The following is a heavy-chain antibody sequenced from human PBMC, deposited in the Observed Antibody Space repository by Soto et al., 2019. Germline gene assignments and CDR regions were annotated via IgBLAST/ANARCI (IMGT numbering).Heavy chain of an antibody. CDR1: GFTFSSYA. D-gene: IGHD3-16*01. V-gene: IGHV3-23*01. J-gene: IGHJ4*02. CDR3: ATFMITFGGVLNMVDY. Sequence: GGSLRLSCAASGFTFSSYAMSWVRQAPGKGLEWVSAISGSGGSTYYADSVKGRFTISRDNSKNTLYLQMNSLRAEDTAVYYCATFMITFGGVLNMVDYWGQGTLVTVSS. CDR2: ISGSGGST.